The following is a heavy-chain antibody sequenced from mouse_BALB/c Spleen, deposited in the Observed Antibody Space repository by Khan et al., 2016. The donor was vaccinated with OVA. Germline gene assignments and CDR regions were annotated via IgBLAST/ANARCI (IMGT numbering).Heavy chain of an antibody. V-gene: IGHV5-6*01. CDR2: VSTGGGYT. CDR1: GFTFSTYG. CDR3: TRLAYYYDSGGFAY. Sequence: EVELVESGGDLVKPGGSLKLSCAASGFTFSTYGMSWVRQTPDKRLEWVATVSTGGGYTSYPDSVKGRFTFSRDNAKNTLYLQMSGLKSEDTAMFYCTRLAYYYDSGGFAYWGQGTLVTVSA. J-gene: IGHJ3*01. D-gene: IGHD1-1*01.